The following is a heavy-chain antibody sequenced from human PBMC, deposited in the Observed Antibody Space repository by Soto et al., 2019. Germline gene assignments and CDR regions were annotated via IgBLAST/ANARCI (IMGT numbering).Heavy chain of an antibody. CDR1: GGSIISAGYY. D-gene: IGHD6-19*01. CDR3: ARSGAYGSTGQDY. Sequence: PSETLSLTCNVSGGSIISAGYYWNWVRQHPGKGLEWIGYIYHSGSAYYNPSLKSRVTMSVDTSKNQFSLKLNSVAAADTAVYYCARSGAYGSTGQDYWGQGTQVTVSS. J-gene: IGHJ4*02. V-gene: IGHV4-31*03. CDR2: IYHSGSA.